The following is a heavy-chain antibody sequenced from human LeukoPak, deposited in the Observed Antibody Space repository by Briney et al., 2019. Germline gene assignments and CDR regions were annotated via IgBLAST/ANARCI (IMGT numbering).Heavy chain of an antibody. J-gene: IGHJ6*03. D-gene: IGHD1-1*01. CDR1: GFIFSSYS. CDR2: ISTSSIYI. CDR3: AKEGLERTHYMDV. Sequence: PGGSLRLSCAVSGFIFSSYSMNWVRQAPGKGLEWVSSISTSSIYIYHADSVKGRFTISRDNAKNSLYLQMNSLRAEDTALYYCAKEGLERTHYMDVWGKGTTVTVSS. V-gene: IGHV3-21*04.